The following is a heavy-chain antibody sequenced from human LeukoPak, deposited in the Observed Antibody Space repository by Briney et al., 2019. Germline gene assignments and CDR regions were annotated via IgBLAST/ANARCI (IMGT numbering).Heavy chain of an antibody. CDR1: GLTFSSYA. J-gene: IGHJ4*02. V-gene: IGHV3-30*04. CDR3: ARDREQLGVFDY. D-gene: IGHD6-6*01. CDR2: ISYDGSNK. Sequence: GRSLRLSCAASGLTFSSYAMHWVRQAPGKGLEWVAVISYDGSNKYYADSVKGRFTISIDNSKNTLYLQMNSLRAEDTAVYYSARDREQLGVFDYWGQGTLVTVSS.